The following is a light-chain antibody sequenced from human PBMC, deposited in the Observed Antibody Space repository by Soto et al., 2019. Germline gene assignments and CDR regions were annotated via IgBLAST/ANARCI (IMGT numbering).Light chain of an antibody. Sequence: EIVMTQSPATLSVSPGERATLSCRASQGISSNLAWYQQKPGQAPRLLISGVSSRAADIPDRFSGSGSGTDFTLTINRLEPEDFAVYYCQQYDSSPRTFGQGTKVDIK. J-gene: IGKJ1*01. V-gene: IGKV3-20*01. CDR3: QQYDSSPRT. CDR1: QGISSN. CDR2: GVS.